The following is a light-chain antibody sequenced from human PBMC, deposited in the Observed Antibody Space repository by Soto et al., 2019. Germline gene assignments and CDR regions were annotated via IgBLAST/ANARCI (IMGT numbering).Light chain of an antibody. CDR2: AAS. CDR3: QQYYSYPRT. Sequence: IRMTQSPSSLSASTGDRVTITCRASQGISSYLAWYQQKPGKAPKLLIYAASTLQSGVPSRFSGSGSGTDFTLTISCLQSEDFATYYCQQYYSYPRTFGQGAKVDIK. J-gene: IGKJ1*01. V-gene: IGKV1-8*01. CDR1: QGISSY.